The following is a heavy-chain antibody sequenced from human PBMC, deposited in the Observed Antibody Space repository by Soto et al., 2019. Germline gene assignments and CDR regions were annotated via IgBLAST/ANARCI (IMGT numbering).Heavy chain of an antibody. V-gene: IGHV3-33*01. CDR2: IWYDGSNK. Sequence: QVQLVESGGGVVQPGRSLRLSCAASGFTFSSYGMHWVRQAPGKGLEWVAVIWYDGSNKYYADSVKGRFTISRDNSKNTLYLKMNSLRAEDTAVYYCAREPWAAAMPFYGMDVWGQGTTVTVSS. J-gene: IGHJ6*02. CDR1: GFTFSSYG. D-gene: IGHD2-2*01. CDR3: AREPWAAAMPFYGMDV.